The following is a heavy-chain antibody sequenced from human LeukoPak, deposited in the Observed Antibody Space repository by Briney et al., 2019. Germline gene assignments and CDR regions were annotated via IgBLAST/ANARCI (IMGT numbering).Heavy chain of an antibody. Sequence: SETLSLTCSVSGGSGSSGSYYWSWIRQPPGKGLEWIGYIYYSGSTNYNPSLKSRVTISVDTSKNQFSLKLSSVTAADTAVYYCARDTPDSVDSSGDDAFDIWGQGTMVTVSS. CDR3: ARDTPDSVDSSGDDAFDI. CDR1: GGSGSSGSYY. D-gene: IGHD3-22*01. J-gene: IGHJ3*02. CDR2: IYYSGST. V-gene: IGHV4-61*01.